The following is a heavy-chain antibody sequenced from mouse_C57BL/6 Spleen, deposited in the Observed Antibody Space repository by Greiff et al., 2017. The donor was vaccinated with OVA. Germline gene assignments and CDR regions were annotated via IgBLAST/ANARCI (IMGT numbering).Heavy chain of an antibody. CDR3: ARRGDLLDAMDY. J-gene: IGHJ4*01. D-gene: IGHD2-1*01. V-gene: IGHV1-64*01. CDR1: GYTFTSYW. Sequence: QVQLKQPGAELVKPGASVKLSCKASGYTFTSYWLHWVKQRPGQGLEWIGMIHPNSGSTNYNEKFKSKATLTVDKSSSTAYMQLSSLTSEDSAVYYCARRGDLLDAMDYWGQGTSVTVSS. CDR2: IHPNSGST.